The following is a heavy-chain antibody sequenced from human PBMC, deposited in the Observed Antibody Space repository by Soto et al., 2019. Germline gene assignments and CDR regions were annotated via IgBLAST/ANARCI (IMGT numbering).Heavy chain of an antibody. J-gene: IGHJ5*02. CDR2: IYYSGST. CDR3: ASNRYCSSTSCPGPGWFDP. D-gene: IGHD2-2*01. V-gene: IGHV4-59*01. CDR1: GGSISSYY. Sequence: QVQLQESGPGLVKPSETLSLTCTVSGGSISSYYWSWIRQPPGKGLEWIGYIYYSGSTNYNPSLKRLVPISVDTSKNQFSLKLSSVTAADTAVYYCASNRYCSSTSCPGPGWFDPWGQGTLVTVSS.